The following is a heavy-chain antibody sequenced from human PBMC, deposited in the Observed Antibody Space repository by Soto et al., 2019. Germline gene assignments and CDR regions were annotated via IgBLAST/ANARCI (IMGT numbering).Heavy chain of an antibody. CDR1: GGSISSSSYY. D-gene: IGHD3-22*01. V-gene: IGHV4-39*01. J-gene: IGHJ4*02. CDR2: IYYSGST. CDR3: ARHPRTYYYDSSGHFFDY. Sequence: QLQLQESGPRLVKPSETLSLTCTVSGGSISSSSYYWGWIRQPPGKGLEWIGSIYYSGSTYYNPSLKSRVTISVDTSKNQFSLKLSSVTAADTAVYYCARHPRTYYYDSSGHFFDYWGQGTLVTVSS.